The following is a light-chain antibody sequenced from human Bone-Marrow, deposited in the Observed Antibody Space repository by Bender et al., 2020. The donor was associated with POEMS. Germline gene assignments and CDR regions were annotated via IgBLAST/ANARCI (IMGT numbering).Light chain of an antibody. V-gene: IGLV1-44*01. Sequence: QSVLTQPPSASATPGQRVTISCSRSASDRGTTPINWYQHLPGTAPKLIIYNSDQRPSGVPDRFSGSNSGNTATLTISGVEAGDEADYYCQVWDSSSDPPWIFGTGTKVTVL. CDR2: NSD. J-gene: IGLJ1*01. CDR1: ASDRGTTP. CDR3: QVWDSSSDPPWI.